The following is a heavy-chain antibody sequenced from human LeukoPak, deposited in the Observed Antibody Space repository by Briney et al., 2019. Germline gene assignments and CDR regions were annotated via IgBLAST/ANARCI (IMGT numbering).Heavy chain of an antibody. CDR2: IYYSGST. D-gene: IGHD6-13*01. V-gene: IGHV4-39*01. CDR1: GGSIISSSYY. Sequence: SETLSLTCTVSGGSIISSSYYWGWIRQPPGKGLEWIGSIYYSGSTYYNPSLKSRVTISVDTSKNQFSLKLSSVTAADTAVYYCARWRRYSSSLYYFDYWGQGTLVTVSS. CDR3: ARWRRYSSSLYYFDY. J-gene: IGHJ4*02.